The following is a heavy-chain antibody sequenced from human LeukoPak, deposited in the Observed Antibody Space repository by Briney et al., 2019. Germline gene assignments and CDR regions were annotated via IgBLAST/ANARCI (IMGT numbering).Heavy chain of an antibody. Sequence: PSETLSLTCTASGGSFSSYYWSWVRQPPGKGLEWIGDIYYSGSTNYNPSLKSRGIILVDTSKNQSSLMRSSVTRADTAGEYCSGYHSGWYDGYYFDYWGHRALVTVSP. D-gene: IGHD6-13*01. CDR3: SGYHSGWYDGYYFDY. CDR2: IYYSGST. J-gene: IGHJ4*01. V-gene: IGHV4-59*01. CDR1: GGSFSSYY.